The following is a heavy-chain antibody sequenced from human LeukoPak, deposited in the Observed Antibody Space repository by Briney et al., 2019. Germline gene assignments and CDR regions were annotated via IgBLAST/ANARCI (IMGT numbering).Heavy chain of an antibody. V-gene: IGHV4-59*08. CDR3: ARRLFYYDSSGSYIWYFDL. Sequence: PSETLSLTCTVSGASISSYYWGWIRQPPGRGLEWIGYIYYSGSATHNPSLNSRVTMSVDTSNNLFSLKLTSVTAADTAVYYCARRLFYYDSSGSYIWYFDLWGRGTLVTVSS. D-gene: IGHD3-22*01. CDR2: IYYSGSA. J-gene: IGHJ2*01. CDR1: GASISSYY.